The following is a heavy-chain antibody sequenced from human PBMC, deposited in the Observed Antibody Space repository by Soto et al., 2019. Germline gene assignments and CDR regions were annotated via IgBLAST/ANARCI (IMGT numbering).Heavy chain of an antibody. CDR2: VYYSGST. V-gene: IGHV4-59*01. D-gene: IGHD3-22*01. CDR3: ARGYYDSSGQSNTFDI. J-gene: IGHJ3*02. CDR1: GASISSSY. Sequence: SETLSLTCTVSGASISSSYWSWIRQSPGKGLEWIGYVYYSGSTNYNPSLKSRVTISVDTSKNQFSLKLSSVTAAGTAVYYCARGYYDSSGQSNTFDIWGQGTMVTVSS.